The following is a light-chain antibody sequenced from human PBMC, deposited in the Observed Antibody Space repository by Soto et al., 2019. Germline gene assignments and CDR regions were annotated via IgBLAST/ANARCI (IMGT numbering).Light chain of an antibody. CDR3: QQTYTIPFA. CDR2: GAS. CDR1: QTIDNY. Sequence: DMQMTQSPSSLSASVGDRVTITCRPSQTIDNYLNWYQHKPGKAPKLLIYGASTLQSGVSSRFTGSASGTDFTLTIDNLQAEDFATYCCQQTYTIPFACGQGTKLEI. J-gene: IGKJ2*01. V-gene: IGKV1-39*01.